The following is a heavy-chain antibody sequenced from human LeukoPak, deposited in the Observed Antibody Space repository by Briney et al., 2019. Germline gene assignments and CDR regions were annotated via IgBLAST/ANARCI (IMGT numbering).Heavy chain of an antibody. D-gene: IGHD5-18*01. CDR1: GGSFSGYY. CDR3: ARGPPGVGYSYGYWFDP. V-gene: IGHV4-34*01. J-gene: IGHJ5*02. CDR2: INHSGST. Sequence: SETLPLTCAVYGGSFSGYYWSWIRQPPGKGQEWIGEINHSGSTNYNPSLKSRVTISVDTSKNQFSLKLSSVTAADTAVYYCARGPPGVGYSYGYWFDPWGQGTLVTVSS.